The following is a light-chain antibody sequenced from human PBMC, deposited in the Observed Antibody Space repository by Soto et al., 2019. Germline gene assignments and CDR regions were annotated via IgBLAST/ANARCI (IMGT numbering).Light chain of an antibody. CDR1: QSVSSNY. V-gene: IGKV3-20*01. Sequence: EIVLTQSPGTLSLSPGERATLSCRASQSVSSNYLAWYQQKPGQAPRLLIYGASSRATGIPDRFSGSGSGKDFTLTISRLEPEDFAVYYCQQYISSPFTFGPGTKVDI. CDR2: GAS. CDR3: QQYISSPFT. J-gene: IGKJ3*01.